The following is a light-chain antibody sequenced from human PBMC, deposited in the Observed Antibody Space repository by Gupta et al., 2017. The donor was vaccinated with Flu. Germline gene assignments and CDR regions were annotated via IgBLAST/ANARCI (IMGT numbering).Light chain of an antibody. Sequence: SVTISCTGTSSDVGHYSRVSWYQHHPGKAPKLIVYDATERPSGVSDRFSGSTSGNTASLTISGLQAEDEADYYCCSYASSNTLVFGTGTKLTVL. V-gene: IGLV2-11*01. CDR3: CSYASSNTLV. J-gene: IGLJ1*01. CDR1: SSDVGHYSR. CDR2: DAT.